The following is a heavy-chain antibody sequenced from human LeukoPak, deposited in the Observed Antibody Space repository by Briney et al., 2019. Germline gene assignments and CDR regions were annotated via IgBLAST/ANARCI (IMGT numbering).Heavy chain of an antibody. J-gene: IGHJ4*02. CDR3: AACGGDCYSTFDY. V-gene: IGHV4-38-2*02. CDR2: IYHSGST. D-gene: IGHD2-21*02. CDR1: GYSISSGYY. Sequence: SETLSLTCTVSGYSISSGYYWGWIRQPPGKGLEWIGSIYHSGSTYYNPSLKSRVTISVDTSKNQFSLKLSSVTAADTAVYYCAACGGDCYSTFDYWGQGTLVTVSS.